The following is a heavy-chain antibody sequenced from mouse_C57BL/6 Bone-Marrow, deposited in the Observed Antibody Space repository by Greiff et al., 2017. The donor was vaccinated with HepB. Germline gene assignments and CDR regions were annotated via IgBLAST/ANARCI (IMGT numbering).Heavy chain of an antibody. J-gene: IGHJ3*01. CDR3: ALPGSWFAY. V-gene: IGHV1-76*01. Sequence: QVQLQQSRAELVRPGASVKLSCKASGYTCNDDYINWVKRRPGQGLEWIARIYPGSGNTYYNEKFKGKATLTAEKSSSTAYMQLSSLTSYYSSVYFCALPGSWFAYCAHGTLVTVSA. CDR1: GYTCNDDY. D-gene: IGHD5-5*01. CDR2: IYPGSGNT.